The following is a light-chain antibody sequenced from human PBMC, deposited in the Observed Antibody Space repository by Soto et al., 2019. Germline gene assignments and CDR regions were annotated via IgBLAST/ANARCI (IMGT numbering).Light chain of an antibody. CDR1: QGISDY. CDR3: QKYNSAPPEPN. Sequence: DIQMTQSPSSLSASVGDRVTITCRASQGISDYLAWYQQKPGKVPKLLIYAASTLQSGVPSRFSGSGSGTDFTLTISSLQPEDVATYYCQKYNSAPPEPNFGGGTKVEIK. J-gene: IGKJ4*01. CDR2: AAS. V-gene: IGKV1-27*01.